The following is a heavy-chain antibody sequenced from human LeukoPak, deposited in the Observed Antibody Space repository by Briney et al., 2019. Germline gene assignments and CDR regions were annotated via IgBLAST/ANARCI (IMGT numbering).Heavy chain of an antibody. D-gene: IGHD6-19*01. CDR3: AREVGGRFAY. Sequence: GGSLRLSCAASGFTFSSYAMHWVRQAPGKGLEWVAVISYDGSNKYYADSVKGRFTISRDNSKNTLYLQMNSLRAEDTAVYYCAREVGGRFAYWGQGTPVTVSS. CDR1: GFTFSSYA. CDR2: ISYDGSNK. V-gene: IGHV3-30-3*01. J-gene: IGHJ4*02.